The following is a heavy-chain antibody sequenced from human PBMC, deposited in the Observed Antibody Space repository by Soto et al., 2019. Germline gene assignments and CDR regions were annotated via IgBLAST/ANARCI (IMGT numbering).Heavy chain of an antibody. D-gene: IGHD1-26*01. V-gene: IGHV3-23*01. J-gene: IGHJ6*02. CDR3: ARDVWETTSRYYGLDL. CDR1: GFTFSSYA. Sequence: SLRLSCAAPGFTFSSYAMTWVRQAPGKRLEWVSGISGSGGTTSYTDSVKGRFTISRDNSKKTLFLEMKSLGVEDTAVYFCARDVWETTSRYYGLDLWGLGTTVTVSS. CDR2: ISGSGGTT.